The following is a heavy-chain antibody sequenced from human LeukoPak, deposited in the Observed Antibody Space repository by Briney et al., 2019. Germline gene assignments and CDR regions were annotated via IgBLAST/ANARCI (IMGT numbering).Heavy chain of an antibody. CDR1: GDSISSRGYY. V-gene: IGHV4-31*03. CDR2: IYDSGST. CDR3: SSTRIAAAGAPAYYFDN. D-gene: IGHD6-13*01. J-gene: IGHJ4*02. Sequence: PSQTLSLTCTVSGDSISSRGYYWSWIRQHPGKGLEWIVYIYDSGSTYYNPSLKSRLTLSVDTSKNQFSLKVNSVTASDTAVYYCSSTRIAAAGAPAYYFDNWDQGTQVTVSS.